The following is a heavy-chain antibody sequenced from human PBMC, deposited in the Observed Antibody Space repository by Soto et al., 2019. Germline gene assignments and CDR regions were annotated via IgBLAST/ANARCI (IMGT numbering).Heavy chain of an antibody. V-gene: IGHV4-34*01. D-gene: IGHD3-10*01. CDR2: INHSGST. CDR1: GGSFSGYY. J-gene: IGHJ6*02. CDR3: ASSRLLLWFGELRTRHREPYYYGMDV. Sequence: PSETLSLTCAVYGGSFSGYYWSWIRQPPGKGLEWIGEINHSGSTNYNPSLKSRVTISVDTSKNQFSLKLSSVTAADTAVYYCASSRLLLWFGELRTRHREPYYYGMDVWGQGTTVTVSS.